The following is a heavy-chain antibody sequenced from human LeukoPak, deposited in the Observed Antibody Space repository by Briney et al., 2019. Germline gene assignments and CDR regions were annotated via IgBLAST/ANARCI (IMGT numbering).Heavy chain of an antibody. CDR2: INNAGSST. CDR1: GFTLRSYW. Sequence: GGSLRLSCAASGFTLRSYWMHWVRQVPGKGLVWVSRINNAGSSTNYADSVKGRFTISRDNAKNTLYLQMSSLRAEDTAVYFCARAYGMDVWGQGTTVTVSS. J-gene: IGHJ6*02. CDR3: ARAYGMDV. V-gene: IGHV3-74*01.